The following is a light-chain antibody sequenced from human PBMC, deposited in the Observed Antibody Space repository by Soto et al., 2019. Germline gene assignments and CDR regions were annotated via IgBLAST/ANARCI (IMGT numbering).Light chain of an antibody. CDR1: QSVSSN. Sequence: EIVMTQSPATLSVSPGERATLSCRASQSVSSNLAWYQQKPGQAPRLLFYGASTRATGIPARFSGSGSGTEFTLTISSLQSEDFAVYYCQQYNNCPGTFGQGTKVEIK. CDR3: QQYNNCPGT. J-gene: IGKJ1*01. CDR2: GAS. V-gene: IGKV3-15*01.